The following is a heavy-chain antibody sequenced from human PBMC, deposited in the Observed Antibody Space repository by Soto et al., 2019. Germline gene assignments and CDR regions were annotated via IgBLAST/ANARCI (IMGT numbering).Heavy chain of an antibody. CDR3: ARDGGRHCGGIDY. Sequence: QVQLVQSGAEVKKPGSSVKVSCKASGGTFSSYSINWVRQAPGQGLEWMGEIIPIFGTANYAQKFQGRVTITADASTRTAYMELSSLISEDTAVYYCARDGGRHCGGIDYWGQGSLVTVSS. CDR2: IIPIFGTA. J-gene: IGHJ4*02. CDR1: GGTFSSYS. D-gene: IGHD1-26*01. V-gene: IGHV1-69*01.